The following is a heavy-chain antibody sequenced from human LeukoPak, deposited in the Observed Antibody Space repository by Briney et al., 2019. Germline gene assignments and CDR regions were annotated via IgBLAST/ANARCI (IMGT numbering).Heavy chain of an antibody. V-gene: IGHV1-46*01. J-gene: IGHJ4*02. CDR3: ARDWGCSSTSCPPFDY. D-gene: IGHD2-2*01. CDR2: INPSGGST. CDR1: GYTFTSYY. Sequence: VASVKVSCKASGYTFTSYYMHWVRQAPGQGLEWMGIINPSGGSTSYAQKFQGRVTMTRDTSTSTVYMELSSLRSEDAAVYYCARDWGCSSTSCPPFDYWGQGTLVTVSS.